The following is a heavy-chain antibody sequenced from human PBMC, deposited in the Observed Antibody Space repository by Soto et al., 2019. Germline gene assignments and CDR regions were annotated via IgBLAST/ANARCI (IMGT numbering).Heavy chain of an antibody. D-gene: IGHD6-6*01. CDR3: AVYSSSSWRYFDY. CDR2: IIPIFGTA. J-gene: IGHJ4*02. V-gene: IGHV1-69*01. Sequence: QVQLVQSGAEVKKPGSSVKVSCKASVGTFSSYAISWVRQAPGQGLEWMGGIIPIFGTANYAQKFQGRVTITADESTSTAYMELRSLRSEDTAVYYCAVYSSSSWRYFDYCCQGTLVTVSS. CDR1: VGTFSSYA.